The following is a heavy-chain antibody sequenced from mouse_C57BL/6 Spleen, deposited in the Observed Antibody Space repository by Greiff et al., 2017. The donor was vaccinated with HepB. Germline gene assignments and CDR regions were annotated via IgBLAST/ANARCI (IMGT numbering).Heavy chain of an antibody. D-gene: IGHD2-5*01. J-gene: IGHJ3*01. CDR2: IYPGDGDT. CDR3: APYYSNYVFAY. CDR1: GYAFSSSW. V-gene: IGHV1-82*01. Sequence: VKLQESGPELVKPGASVKISCKASGYAFSSSWMNWVKQRPGKGLEWIGRIYPGDGDTNYNGKFKGKATLTADKSSSTAYMQLSSLTSADSAVYFCAPYYSNYVFAYWGQGALVTVSA.